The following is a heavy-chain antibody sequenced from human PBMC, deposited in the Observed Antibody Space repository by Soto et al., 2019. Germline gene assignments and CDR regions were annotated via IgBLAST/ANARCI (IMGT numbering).Heavy chain of an antibody. Sequence: GESLKISCAASGFTVSSNYMSWVRQAPGKGLEWVSVIYSGGSTYYADSVKGRFTISRDNSKNTLYLQMNSLRAEDTAVYYCASGRELNSELTTLYYYDSSGFTDYWGQGTLVTVSS. J-gene: IGHJ4*02. CDR1: GFTVSSNY. V-gene: IGHV3-53*01. CDR2: IYSGGST. CDR3: ASGRELNSELTTLYYYDSSGFTDY. D-gene: IGHD3-22*01.